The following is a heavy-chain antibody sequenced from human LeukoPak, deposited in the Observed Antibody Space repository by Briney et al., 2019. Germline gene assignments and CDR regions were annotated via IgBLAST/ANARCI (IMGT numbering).Heavy chain of an antibody. J-gene: IGHJ6*04. CDR2: INSDGSST. V-gene: IGHV3-74*01. Sequence: GGSLRRSCAASGFTFSNYWMHWVRQAPGKGLVWVSRINSDGSSTNYADSMKGRFTISRDNAKNSLYLQMNSLRAEDTAVYYCAELGITMIRGVWGKGTTVTISS. D-gene: IGHD3-22*01. CDR3: AELGITMIRGV. CDR1: GFTFSNYW.